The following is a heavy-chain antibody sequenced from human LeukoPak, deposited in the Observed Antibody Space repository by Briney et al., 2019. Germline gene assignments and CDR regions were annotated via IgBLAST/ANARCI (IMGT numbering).Heavy chain of an antibody. V-gene: IGHV4-34*01. D-gene: IGHD3-22*01. CDR3: ARGLVRITMIVVVTRRRENNWFDP. CDR1: GGSFSGYY. Sequence: PSETLSLTCAVYGGSFSGYYWSWIRQPPGKGLEWIGEINHSGSTNYNPSLKSRVTISVDTSENQFSLKLSSVTAADTAVYYCARGLVRITMIVVVTRRRENNWFDPWGQGTLVTVSS. CDR2: INHSGST. J-gene: IGHJ5*02.